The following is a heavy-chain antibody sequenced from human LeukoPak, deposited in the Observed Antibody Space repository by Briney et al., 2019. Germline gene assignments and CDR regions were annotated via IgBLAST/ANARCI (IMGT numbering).Heavy chain of an antibody. CDR3: ASRHDSGPY. Sequence: SETLSLTCAVSGGSISSPNWWTWVRQPPGKGLEWIGEVYHTGSTNHNPSLKSRVTISVDKSNNQFSLKLTSVTAADTAVYYCASRHDSGPYWGQGTLVTVSS. J-gene: IGHJ4*02. CDR2: VYHTGST. V-gene: IGHV4-4*02. D-gene: IGHD4-17*01. CDR1: GGSISSPNW.